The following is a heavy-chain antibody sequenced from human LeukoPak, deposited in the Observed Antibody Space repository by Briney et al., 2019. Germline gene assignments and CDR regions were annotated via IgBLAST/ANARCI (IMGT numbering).Heavy chain of an antibody. D-gene: IGHD1-1*01. CDR3: VGRPWNFDY. J-gene: IGHJ4*02. V-gene: IGHV3-15*01. Sequence: GGSLKLSCTASGFNFNHAWMTWVRQAPGKGLEWVGRIKSKNDGETTDFAAPVKGRFTISRDESKRVMFLEMQSLKTEDTAVYYCVGRPWNFDYWGQGTLVTVSS. CDR2: IKSKNDGETT. CDR1: GFNFNHAW.